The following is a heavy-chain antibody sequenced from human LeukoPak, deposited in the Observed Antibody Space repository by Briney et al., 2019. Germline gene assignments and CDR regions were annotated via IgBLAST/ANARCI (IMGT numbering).Heavy chain of an antibody. CDR2: IYHSGST. J-gene: IGHJ3*02. CDR1: GGSISSSNW. Sequence: RASETLSLTCAVSGGSISSSNWWSWVRQPPGKGLEWIGEIYHSGSTNYNPSLKSRVTISVDKSKNQFSLKLSSVTAADTAVYYCARVRRMAHAFDIWGQGTMVTVSS. V-gene: IGHV4-4*02. CDR3: ARVRRMAHAFDI. D-gene: IGHD5-24*01.